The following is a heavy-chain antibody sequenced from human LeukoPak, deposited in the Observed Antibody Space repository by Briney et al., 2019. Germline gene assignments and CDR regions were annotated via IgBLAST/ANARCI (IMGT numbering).Heavy chain of an antibody. CDR2: IYYSGST. V-gene: IGHV4-30-4*01. CDR3: ARGPRGIAVAGTDDY. D-gene: IGHD6-19*01. CDR1: GGSISSGDYY. J-gene: IGHJ4*02. Sequence: SQTLSLTCTVSGGSISSGDYYWSWIRQPPGKGLEWIGYIYYSGSTYYNPSLKSRVTISVDTSKNQFSLKLSSVTAADTAVYYCARGPRGIAVAGTDDYWGQGTLVTVSS.